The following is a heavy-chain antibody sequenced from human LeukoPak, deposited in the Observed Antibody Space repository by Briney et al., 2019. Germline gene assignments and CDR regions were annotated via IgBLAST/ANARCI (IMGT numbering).Heavy chain of an antibody. CDR3: ARDNWSKYYFDY. Sequence: GGSLRLSCAASGFTFSSYSMNWVRQAPGKGLEWVSSISSSSSYIYYADSVKGRFTISRDNAKNSLYLQMNSLRAEYTAVYYCARDNWSKYYFDYWGQGTLVTVSS. CDR1: GFTFSSYS. D-gene: IGHD1/OR15-1a*01. V-gene: IGHV3-21*01. J-gene: IGHJ4*02. CDR2: ISSSSSYI.